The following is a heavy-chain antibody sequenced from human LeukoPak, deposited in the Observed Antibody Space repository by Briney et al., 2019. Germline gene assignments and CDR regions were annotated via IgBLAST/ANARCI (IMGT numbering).Heavy chain of an antibody. Sequence: GGSLRLSCAASGFPFSSYDMNWVRQAPGKGLEWVSYIHSSGGTIYYADSVKGRFTISRDSAKNSVYLRMNSLRAEDTALYYCARKLTGTTYFDCWGQGILVTVSS. V-gene: IGHV3-48*03. CDR3: ARKLTGTTYFDC. CDR1: GFPFSSYD. D-gene: IGHD1-1*01. CDR2: IHSSGGTI. J-gene: IGHJ4*02.